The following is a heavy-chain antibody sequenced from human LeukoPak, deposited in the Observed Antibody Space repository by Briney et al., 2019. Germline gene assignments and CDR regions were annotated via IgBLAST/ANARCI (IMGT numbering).Heavy chain of an antibody. J-gene: IGHJ4*02. D-gene: IGHD1-1*01. CDR3: ARYVPVKTGPTRASFDY. V-gene: IGHV4-34*01. CDR2: INQSGAT. CDR1: GGSFSDYD. Sequence: PSETLSLTCSVYGGSFSDYDWSWVRQAPGGGLQWIGEINQSGATNCDPSLKSRVTMSIDTSKSQFSLSLRSVTAADTAVYFCARYVPVKTGPTRASFDYWGQGILVSVSS.